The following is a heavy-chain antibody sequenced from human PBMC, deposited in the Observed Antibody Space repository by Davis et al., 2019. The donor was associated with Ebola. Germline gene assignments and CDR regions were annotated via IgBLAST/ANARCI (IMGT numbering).Heavy chain of an antibody. J-gene: IGHJ6*02. CDR2: IYYSGST. CDR1: GGSLSGYY. CDR3: ARARQWLGYYYYYGMDV. D-gene: IGHD6-19*01. Sequence: SETLSLTCAVYGGSLSGYYWTWIRQPPGKGLEWIGYIYYSGSTNYNPSLKSRVTISVDTSKNQFSLKLSSVTAADTAVYYCARARQWLGYYYYYGMDVWGQGTTDTVSS. V-gene: IGHV4-59*01.